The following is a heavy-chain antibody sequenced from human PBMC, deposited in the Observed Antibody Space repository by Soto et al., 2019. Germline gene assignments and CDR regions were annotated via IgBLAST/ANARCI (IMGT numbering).Heavy chain of an antibody. Sequence: TLSLTCTVSGGSISSSSYYWGWIRQPPGKGLEWIGSIYYSGSTYYNPSLKSRVTISVDTSKNQFSLKLSSVTAADTAVYYCARRAAHPYYYYGMDVWGQGTTVTVSS. J-gene: IGHJ6*02. CDR3: ARRAAHPYYYYGMDV. D-gene: IGHD6-6*01. V-gene: IGHV4-39*01. CDR1: GGSISSSSYY. CDR2: IYYSGST.